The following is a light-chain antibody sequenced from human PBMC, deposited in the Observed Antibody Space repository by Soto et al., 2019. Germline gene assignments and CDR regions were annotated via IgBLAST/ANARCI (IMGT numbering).Light chain of an antibody. CDR1: QSVSSN. V-gene: IGKV3-20*01. Sequence: EIVMTQSPATSSVSPVARASLSCRASQSVSSNLAWYHQKPGQAPRLLIYGASTRATGIPDRFSGSGSGTDFTLTISRLEPEDFAVYYCQQYGSSPRITFGQGTRLEI. CDR3: QQYGSSPRIT. J-gene: IGKJ5*01. CDR2: GAS.